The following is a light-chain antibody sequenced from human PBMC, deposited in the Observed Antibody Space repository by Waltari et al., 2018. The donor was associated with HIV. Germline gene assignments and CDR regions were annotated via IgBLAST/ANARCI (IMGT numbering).Light chain of an antibody. J-gene: IGKJ1*01. V-gene: IGKV3-20*01. CDR3: QQYGSSPWT. CDR1: RSVSDIY. Sequence: KTSRSVSDIYLAGDQQKPGQTPRLLIYSASSRATGIPDSFSGSGSGTCFTLTISRLEPEDFAVYYCQQYGSSPWTFGQGTKVEIK. CDR2: SAS.